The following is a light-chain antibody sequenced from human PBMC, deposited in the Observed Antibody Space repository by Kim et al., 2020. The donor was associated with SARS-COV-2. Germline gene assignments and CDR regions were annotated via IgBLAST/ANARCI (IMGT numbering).Light chain of an antibody. V-gene: IGKV1-6*01. CDR1: QGIRND. J-gene: IGKJ1*01. CDR2: AAS. Sequence: AIQMTQSPSSLSASVGDRATITCRASQGIRNDLGWYQQKPGKAPKLLIYAASTLESGVPSRFSGSGSGTDFTLTISSLQPEDFASYYCLQDYYYPRTFGQGTKVEIK. CDR3: LQDYYYPRT.